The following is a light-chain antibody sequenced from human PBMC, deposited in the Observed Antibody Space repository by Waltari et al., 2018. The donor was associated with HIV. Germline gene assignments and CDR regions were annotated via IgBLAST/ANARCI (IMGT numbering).Light chain of an antibody. J-gene: IGLJ2*01. Sequence: SYELTQPPSVSVSPGQTARITCSGDTLPKHYAFWYQQKPGQAPVLVMYKDSERPSGIPERFSGSSSGTQVTLTVSGVQAEDEAAYYCQSTDSSGTYVIFGGGTKLTVL. CDR3: QSTDSSGTYVI. V-gene: IGLV3-25*03. CDR1: TLPKHY. CDR2: KDS.